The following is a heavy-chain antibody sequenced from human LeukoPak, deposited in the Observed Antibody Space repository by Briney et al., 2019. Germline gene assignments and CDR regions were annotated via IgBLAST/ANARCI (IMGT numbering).Heavy chain of an antibody. J-gene: IGHJ6*03. Sequence: SETLSLTCTVSGYSISSGYYWGWIRQPPGKGLEWIGSIYHSGSTYYNPSLKSRLTISADTSKNQFSLRLSSVTAADTAVYYCARKVRGVTYYYYYYMDVWGKGTTVTVSS. CDR1: GYSISSGYY. CDR3: ARKVRGVTYYYYYYMDV. D-gene: IGHD3-10*01. CDR2: IYHSGST. V-gene: IGHV4-38-2*02.